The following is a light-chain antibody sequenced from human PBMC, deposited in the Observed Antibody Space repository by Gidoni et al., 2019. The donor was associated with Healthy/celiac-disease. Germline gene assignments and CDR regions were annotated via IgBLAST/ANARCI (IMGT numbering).Light chain of an antibody. CDR1: YGSVSTSYY. CDR2: STK. Sequence: QTVVTQEPSFAVSPGGTVTLTCGLSYGSVSTSYYPSWYQQTPGPAPRTLIYSTKTRSSGVPDRFSGSILGNKAALTITGAQADDESDYYCVLYMGSGIWVFGGGTKLTVL. CDR3: VLYMGSGIWV. V-gene: IGLV8-61*01. J-gene: IGLJ3*02.